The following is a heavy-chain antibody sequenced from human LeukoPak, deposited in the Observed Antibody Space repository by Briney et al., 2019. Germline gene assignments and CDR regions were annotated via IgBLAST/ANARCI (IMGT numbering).Heavy chain of an antibody. V-gene: IGHV3-64*01. CDR3: ARGRNSGSYYFDY. Sequence: GSLRLSCAASGFTFSSYAMHWVRQAPGKGLEYVSAISSNGGSTYYANSVKGRFTISRDNSKNTLYLQMGSLRAEDMAVYYCARGRNSGSYYFDYWGQGTLVTVSS. CDR1: GFTFSSYA. J-gene: IGHJ4*02. CDR2: ISSNGGST. D-gene: IGHD1-26*01.